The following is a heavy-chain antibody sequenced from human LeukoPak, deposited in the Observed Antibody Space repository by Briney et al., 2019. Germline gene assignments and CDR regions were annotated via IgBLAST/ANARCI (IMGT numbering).Heavy chain of an antibody. CDR1: GFTFSSYA. CDR2: IGGSSGST. J-gene: IGHJ4*02. CDR3: AKGLSSPLYYFDY. Sequence: PGGSLRLSCAASGFTFSSYAMRWVRQAPGKGLEWVSSIGGSSGSTYYADSVKGRFTNSRDNSKNTLYLQMNSLRAEDTAVYYCAKGLSSPLYYFDYWGQGTLVTVSS. V-gene: IGHV3-23*01. D-gene: IGHD3-16*02.